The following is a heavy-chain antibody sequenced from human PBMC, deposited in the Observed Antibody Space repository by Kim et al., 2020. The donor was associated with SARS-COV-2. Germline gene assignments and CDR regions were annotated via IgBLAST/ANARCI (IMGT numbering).Heavy chain of an antibody. D-gene: IGHD3-10*01. CDR2: IFSSGST. CDR3: ARGPSGSYYAGSDY. V-gene: IGHV4-4*07. CDR1: GGAISSHY. J-gene: IGHJ4*02. Sequence: SETLSLTCTVSGGAISSHYWSWIRQPAGKGLEWIGRIFSSGSTNYNPSLKSRVTMSVDTSKNQFSLNLTSVTAADTAVYYCARGPSGSYYAGSDYWGLGTLVTGSS.